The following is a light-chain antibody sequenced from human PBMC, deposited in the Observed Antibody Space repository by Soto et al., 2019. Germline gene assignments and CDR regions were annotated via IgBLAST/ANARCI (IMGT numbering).Light chain of an antibody. CDR2: GAS. CDR1: QSISSTH. J-gene: IGKJ1*01. V-gene: IGKV3-20*01. CDR3: QQYGISPPWT. Sequence: EIVLTQSPGTLSLSPGERATLSCRASQSISSTHLAWYQQKPGQAPRLLIYGASSRATGIPDRFSGSGSGTDFILTISRLETEDFAVYYCQQYGISPPWTFGQGTKVEIK.